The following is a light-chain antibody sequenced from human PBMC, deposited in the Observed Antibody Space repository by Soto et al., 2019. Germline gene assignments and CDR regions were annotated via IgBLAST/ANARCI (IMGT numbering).Light chain of an antibody. Sequence: QSALTQPPSASGSPGQSVTISCTGTSSDVGGYNYVSWYQQHPGKAPKLMIYEVSKRPSGVHDRFSGSKSGNTASLTVSGLQAEDEADYYCSSYAGSNNLVFGGGTKLTV. CDR3: SSYAGSNNLV. J-gene: IGLJ2*01. CDR2: EVS. V-gene: IGLV2-8*01. CDR1: SSDVGGYNY.